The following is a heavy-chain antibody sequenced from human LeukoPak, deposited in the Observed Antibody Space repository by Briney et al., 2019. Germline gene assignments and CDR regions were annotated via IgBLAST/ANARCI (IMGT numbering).Heavy chain of an antibody. CDR2: IYTSGST. CDR1: GGSISSGSYY. V-gene: IGHV4-61*02. D-gene: IGHD5-18*01. J-gene: IGHJ4*02. Sequence: PSETLSLTCTVSGGSISSGSYYWSWIRQPAGKGLEWIGRIYTSGSTYYNPSLKSRVTISVDTSKNRFSLKLSSVTAADTAVYYCARSDEYSYGYGWFDYWGQGTLVTVSS. CDR3: ARSDEYSYGYGWFDY.